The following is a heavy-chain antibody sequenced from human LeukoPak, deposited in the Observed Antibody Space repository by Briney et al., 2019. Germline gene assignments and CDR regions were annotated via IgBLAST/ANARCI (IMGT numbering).Heavy chain of an antibody. V-gene: IGHV1-69*04. J-gene: IGHJ4*02. D-gene: IGHD6-13*01. CDR3: ARSRRVAAAGVDY. Sequence: SVKVSCKASGGTFSSYAISWVRQAPGQGLEWMGRIIPILGIGNYAQKFQGRVTITADKSTSTAYMELSSLRSEDTAVYYCARSRRVAAAGVDYWGQGTLVTVSS. CDR1: GGTFSSYA. CDR2: IIPILGIG.